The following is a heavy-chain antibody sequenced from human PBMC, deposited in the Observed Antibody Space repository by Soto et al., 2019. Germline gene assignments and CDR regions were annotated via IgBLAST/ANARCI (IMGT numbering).Heavy chain of an antibody. Sequence: EAQLVESGGGLVMPGGSLRLSCIASGFSFSTYSMNWVRQAPGKGLEWVSSIRRSGDYTYYADSLKGRFTISRDNAKNSLSLQMISLRAEDTAVYYCARSTSLGGMDVWGQGTTVTVSS. J-gene: IGHJ6*02. CDR3: ARSTSLGGMDV. CDR1: GFSFSTYS. D-gene: IGHD1-1*01. V-gene: IGHV3-21*01. CDR2: IRRSGDYT.